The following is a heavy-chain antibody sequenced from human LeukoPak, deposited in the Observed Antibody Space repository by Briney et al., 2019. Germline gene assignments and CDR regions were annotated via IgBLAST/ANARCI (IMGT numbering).Heavy chain of an antibody. CDR2: IYYSGST. Sequence: SETLSLTCTVSGGSISSYYWSWIRQPPGKGLEWIGYIYYSGSTYYNPSLKSRVTISVDTSKNQFSLKLSSVTAADTAVYYCARIIAAAGTAPGWGQGTLVTVSS. V-gene: IGHV4-59*04. CDR1: GGSISSYY. J-gene: IGHJ4*02. CDR3: ARIIAAAGTAPG. D-gene: IGHD6-13*01.